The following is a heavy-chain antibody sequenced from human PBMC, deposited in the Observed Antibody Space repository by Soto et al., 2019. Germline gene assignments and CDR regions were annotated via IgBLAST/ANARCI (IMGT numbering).Heavy chain of an antibody. CDR2: IIPISGTA. J-gene: IGHJ6*02. CDR1: GGTFSSYA. D-gene: IGHD2-2*01. CDR3: ARSQGSSTSLEIYYYYYYGMDV. V-gene: IGHV1-69*01. Sequence: QVQLVQSGAELKKPGSSEKVSCKASGGTFSSYAISWVRQAPGQGLEWMGGIIPISGTANYAQKFQGRVTITADESTSTAYMELSSLRSEDTAVYYCARSQGSSTSLEIYYYYYYGMDVWGQGTTVTVSS.